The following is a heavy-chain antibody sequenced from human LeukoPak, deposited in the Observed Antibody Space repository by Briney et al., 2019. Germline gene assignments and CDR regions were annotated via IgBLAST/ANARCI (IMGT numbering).Heavy chain of an antibody. Sequence: ASVKVSCKAPGGTFSNYAINWMRQAPGQGLEWVGGIIPIFGTANYAQKFQGRVTITTGESTSTAYMELSSLRSDDTAVYYCARSLLWFGELDYWGQGTLVTVSS. V-gene: IGHV1-69*05. CDR3: ARSLLWFGELDY. CDR2: IIPIFGTA. J-gene: IGHJ4*02. D-gene: IGHD3-10*01. CDR1: GGTFSNYA.